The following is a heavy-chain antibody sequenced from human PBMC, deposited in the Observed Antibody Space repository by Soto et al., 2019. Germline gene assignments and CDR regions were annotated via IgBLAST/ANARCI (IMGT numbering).Heavy chain of an antibody. CDR1: GFTLRSNG. V-gene: IGHV3-30*18. D-gene: IGHD3-3*01. J-gene: IGHJ4*02. CDR3: VKGLGSGYSPFDY. Sequence: QVQLVESGGGVVQPGRYLRLSCAASGFTLRSNGMHWVRQAPGKGLEWVSITSYDGTNEYYADSVKGRFTISRDNSKNTVYLQMTSLRVEDTAVYYCVKGLGSGYSPFDYWGQGTLVTVSS. CDR2: TSYDGTNE.